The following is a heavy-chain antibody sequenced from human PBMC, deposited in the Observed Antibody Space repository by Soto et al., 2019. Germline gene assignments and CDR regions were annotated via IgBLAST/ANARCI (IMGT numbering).Heavy chain of an antibody. D-gene: IGHD4-17*01. CDR1: GYGFTSYW. J-gene: IGHJ5*02. V-gene: IGHV5-51*01. Sequence: GESLKISCKASGYGFTSYWIGWVRQMPGKGLEWMGIIYPGDSDTRYSPSFQGQVTISADKSVSTAYLQWSSLKDSDTAVYYCARQPTRTTVLLGQILANDWFDPWGQGTLVTVSS. CDR2: IYPGDSDT. CDR3: ARQPTRTTVLLGQILANDWFDP.